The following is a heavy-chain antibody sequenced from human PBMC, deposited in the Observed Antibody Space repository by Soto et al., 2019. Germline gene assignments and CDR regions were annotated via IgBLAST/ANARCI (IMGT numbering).Heavy chain of an antibody. Sequence: GESLKISCNGSGYSFTSYWISWVRQMPGKGLEWMGRIDPSDSYTNYSPSFQGHVTISADKSISTAYLQWSSLKASDTAMYYCARLRYFDWSTSYGMDVWGQGTTVTVSS. CDR3: ARLRYFDWSTSYGMDV. V-gene: IGHV5-10-1*01. J-gene: IGHJ6*02. D-gene: IGHD3-9*01. CDR1: GYSFTSYW. CDR2: IDPSDSYT.